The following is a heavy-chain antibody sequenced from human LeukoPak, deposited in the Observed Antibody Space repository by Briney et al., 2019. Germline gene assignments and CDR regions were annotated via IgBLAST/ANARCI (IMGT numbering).Heavy chain of an antibody. J-gene: IGHJ4*02. Sequence: AASVKVSCKASGGTFSSYAINWVRQAPGQGLEWMGRIIPILGIANYAQKFQGRVTITADKSTTTAYMEVSSLRSEDTAIYYCARAYGSGSYPFDYWGQGTLVTVSS. CDR2: IIPILGIA. V-gene: IGHV1-69*10. CDR1: GGTFSSYA. CDR3: ARAYGSGSYPFDY. D-gene: IGHD3-10*01.